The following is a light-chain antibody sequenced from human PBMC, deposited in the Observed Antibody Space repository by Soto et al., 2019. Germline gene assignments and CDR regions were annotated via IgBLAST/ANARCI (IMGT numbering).Light chain of an antibody. CDR2: GAS. CDR1: ETISNHY. Sequence: EIVLMQSPDTLSLSPGERATLSCRASETISNHYIAWYQQKPGQAPRLLIFGASTRATGIPDRFSVSWSGTDFTLTISRLEPEDFAVYYCQNFGDSPFTFGPGTKVNIK. J-gene: IGKJ3*01. CDR3: QNFGDSPFT. V-gene: IGKV3-20*01.